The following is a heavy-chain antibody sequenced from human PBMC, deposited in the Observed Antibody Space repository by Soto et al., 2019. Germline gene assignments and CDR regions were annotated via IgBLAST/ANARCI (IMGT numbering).Heavy chain of an antibody. CDR2: IVVGSGYT. CDR3: AAEFRGDREERAAFDI. J-gene: IGHJ3*02. Sequence: QMQLVQSGPEVKKPGTSVKVSCKASGFTFTTSALQWVRQARGQRLEWIGWIVVGSGYTNYAQQFQERLSITRDMATNTAYTQLTSRRTADTTVYYCAAEFRGDREERAAFDIWGQGTMVTVSS. CDR1: GFTFTTSA. V-gene: IGHV1-58*01. D-gene: IGHD2-21*01.